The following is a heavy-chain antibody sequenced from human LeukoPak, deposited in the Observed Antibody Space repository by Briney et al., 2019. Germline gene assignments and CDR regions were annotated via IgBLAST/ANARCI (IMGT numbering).Heavy chain of an antibody. J-gene: IGHJ4*02. D-gene: IGHD6-6*01. CDR3: AKGGIAARLGPNYFDY. CDR2: VNWNGGST. CDR1: GFTFDDYG. Sequence: PGGSLRLSCAASGFTFDDYGMSWVRQAPGKGLEWISGVNWNGGSTGYADSVKGRFTISRDNAKNSLYLQMNSLGAEDTAVYYCAKGGIAARLGPNYFDYWGQGTLVTVSS. V-gene: IGHV3-20*04.